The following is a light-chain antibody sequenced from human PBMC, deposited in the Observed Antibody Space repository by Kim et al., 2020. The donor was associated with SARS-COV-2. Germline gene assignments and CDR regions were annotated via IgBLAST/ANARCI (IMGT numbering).Light chain of an antibody. Sequence: GQSNTITCTGNSSDIGAYDYVSWCQQHPGKAPKLMIFHVTKRPSGVSSRFSGSKSANTASLTISGLQAEDEADYYCSSYTNSDSWVFGGGTKVTVL. CDR2: HVT. CDR3: SSYTNSDSWV. V-gene: IGLV2-14*04. J-gene: IGLJ3*02. CDR1: SSDIGAYDY.